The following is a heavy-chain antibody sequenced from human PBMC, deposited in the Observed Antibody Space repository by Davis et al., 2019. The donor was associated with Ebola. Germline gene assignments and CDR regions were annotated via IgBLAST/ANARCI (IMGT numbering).Heavy chain of an antibody. CDR1: GFTFSSYD. Sequence: GESLKISCAASGFTFSSYDMNWVRQAPGKGLEWVSSISSGSYYIYYADSVKGRFTISRDNAKNSLYLQMNSLRAEDTALYHCARVNALTGYSRFDPWGQGTQVTVSS. V-gene: IGHV3-21*04. CDR3: ARVNALTGYSRFDP. J-gene: IGHJ5*02. D-gene: IGHD3-9*01. CDR2: ISSGSYYI.